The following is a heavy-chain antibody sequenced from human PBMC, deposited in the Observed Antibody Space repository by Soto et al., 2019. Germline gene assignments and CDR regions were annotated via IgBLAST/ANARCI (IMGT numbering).Heavy chain of an antibody. CDR1: GGSISSSSYY. V-gene: IGHV4-39*01. CDR3: ARQEYIWGSYSYTVFDY. CDR2: IYYSGST. Sequence: PSETLSLTCTVSGGSISSSSYYWGWIRQPPGKGLEWIGSIYYSGSTYYNPSLKSRVTISVDTSKNQFSLKLSSVTAADTAVYYCARQEYIWGSYSYTVFDYWGQGTLVTVSS. J-gene: IGHJ4*02. D-gene: IGHD3-16*02.